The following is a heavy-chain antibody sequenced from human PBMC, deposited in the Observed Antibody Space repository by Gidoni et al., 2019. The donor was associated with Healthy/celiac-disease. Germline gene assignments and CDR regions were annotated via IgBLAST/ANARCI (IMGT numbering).Heavy chain of an antibody. V-gene: IGHV1-18*01. CDR1: RYTFPSDG. CDR2: ISAYNGNT. D-gene: IGHD1-26*01. J-gene: IGHJ3*02. Sequence: QVQLVQSGAEVKKPGASVKVSCNASRYTFPSDGIRWGRQAPGQGLEWMGWISAYNGNTNYAQKLQGRVTMTTDTSTSTAYMELRSLRPDDTAVYYCARDIGGDPNAFDIWGQGTMVTVSS. CDR3: ARDIGGDPNAFDI.